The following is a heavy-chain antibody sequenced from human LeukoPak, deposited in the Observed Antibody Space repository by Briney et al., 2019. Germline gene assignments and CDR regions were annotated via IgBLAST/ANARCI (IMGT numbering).Heavy chain of an antibody. CDR1: GGSISPYY. Sequence: SETLSLTCTVSGGSISPYYWSWIRQPPGKELEWIGSIYYSGSTSYNPSLKSRVTMSVDTSKNQFSLKLSSVTAADTAVYYCARGVVRYPRSTYYFDYWGQGTLVTVSS. J-gene: IGHJ4*02. V-gene: IGHV4-59*12. CDR3: ARGVVRYPRSTYYFDY. D-gene: IGHD3-9*01. CDR2: IYYSGST.